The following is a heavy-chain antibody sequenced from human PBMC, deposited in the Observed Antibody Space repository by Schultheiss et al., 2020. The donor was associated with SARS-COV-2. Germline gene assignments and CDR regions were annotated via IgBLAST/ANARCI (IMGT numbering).Heavy chain of an antibody. CDR3: AGPRNYDILTGYYE. J-gene: IGHJ4*02. CDR1: GFTFSDYY. CDR2: ISSSGSTI. Sequence: GGSLRLSCAASGFTFSDYYMSWIRQAPGKGLEWVSYISSSGSTIYYADSVKGRFTISRDNAKNSLYLQMNSLRAEDTAVYYCAGPRNYDILTGYYEWGQGTLVTVSS. D-gene: IGHD3-9*01. V-gene: IGHV3-11*01.